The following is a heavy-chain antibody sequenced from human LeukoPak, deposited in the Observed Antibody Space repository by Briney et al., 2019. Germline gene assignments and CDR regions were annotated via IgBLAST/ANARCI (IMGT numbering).Heavy chain of an antibody. V-gene: IGHV3-7*04. J-gene: IGHJ4*02. CDR3: ARDQWRLFDY. D-gene: IGHD2-21*02. CDR1: GFTFSNYW. CDR2: IKEGGSDT. Sequence: GGSLRLSCAASGFTFSNYWMSWVRQAPGKGLEWVANIKEGGSDTYFVDSVRGRFTISRDNAKNLLFLHMNSLRGEDTAVYYCARDQWRLFDYWGQGTLVTVSS.